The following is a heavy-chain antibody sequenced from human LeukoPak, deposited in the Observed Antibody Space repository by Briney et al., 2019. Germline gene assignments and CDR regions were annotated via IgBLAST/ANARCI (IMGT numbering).Heavy chain of an antibody. V-gene: IGHV4-39*01. CDR1: GGSISSSSYY. CDR3: ARHITWLFLYNWFDP. D-gene: IGHD3-9*01. J-gene: IGHJ5*02. Sequence: SETLSLTCTVSGGSISSSSYYWGWIRQPPGKGLEWIGSIYYSGSTYYNPSLKSRVTISVDTSKNQFSLKLSSVTAADTAVYYCARHITWLFLYNWFDPWGQGTLVTVSS. CDR2: IYYSGST.